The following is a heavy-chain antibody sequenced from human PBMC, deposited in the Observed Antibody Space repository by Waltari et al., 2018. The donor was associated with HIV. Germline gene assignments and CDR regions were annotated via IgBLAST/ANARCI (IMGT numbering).Heavy chain of an antibody. V-gene: IGHV4-34*01. CDR2: INHNGRS. D-gene: IGHD3-10*01. J-gene: IGHJ5*02. CDR3: ARESRRRIRQGGINWFDP. Sequence: QVHLQQWGAGQLKASETLSLTCAVYGGSLTDFYWSWLRQCPGGGLEWNAEINHNGRSDFNPSLKSRITIAIDPPKNQFSLTLKSVTAADTGVYFCARESRRRIRQGGINWFDPWGQGTPVNVLS. CDR1: GGSLTDFY.